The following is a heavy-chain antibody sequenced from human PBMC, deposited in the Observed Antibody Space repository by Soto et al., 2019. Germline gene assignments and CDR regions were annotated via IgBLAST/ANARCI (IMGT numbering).Heavy chain of an antibody. D-gene: IGHD1-26*01. CDR2: IYNSGST. CDR1: GGSINNNGYF. J-gene: IGHJ4*02. Sequence: QVQLQESGPGVVEPSQTLSLTCTVSGGSINNNGYFWSWIRQPPGSGLEWIGHIYNSGSTYSNPSLKTRPTTSVHTSKNQFSLKLSSVTAADTAGYYRARGPSGDKVDYWGQGTLVTVSS. CDR3: ARGPSGDKVDY. V-gene: IGHV4-30-4*01.